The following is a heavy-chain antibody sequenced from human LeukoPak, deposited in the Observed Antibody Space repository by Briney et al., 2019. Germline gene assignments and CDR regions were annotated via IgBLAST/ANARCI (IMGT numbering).Heavy chain of an antibody. Sequence: GASVKVSCKASGYTFTSYGISWLRQAPGQGLEWMGWISAYNGNTNYAQKLQGRVTMTTDTSTSTAYMELRSLRSDDTAVYYCAREWATVVTRVSVIDYWGQGTLVTVSS. D-gene: IGHD4-23*01. CDR1: GYTFTSYG. J-gene: IGHJ4*02. V-gene: IGHV1-18*01. CDR3: AREWATVVTRVSVIDY. CDR2: ISAYNGNT.